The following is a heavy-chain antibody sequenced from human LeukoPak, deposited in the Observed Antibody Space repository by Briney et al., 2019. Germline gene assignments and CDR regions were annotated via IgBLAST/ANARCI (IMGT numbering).Heavy chain of an antibody. CDR3: ARDGLTHTYYDFWSGYNYYYYGMDV. V-gene: IGHV3-7*01. D-gene: IGHD3-3*01. Sequence: PGGSLRLSCAASGFTFSSYWMSWVRQAPGKGLXXXXXXXXXXXXXXXXDSVKGRFTISRDNAKNSLYLQMNSLRAEDTAVYYCARDGLTHTYYDFWSGYNYYYYGMDVWGQGTTVTVSS. CDR1: GFTFSSYW. J-gene: IGHJ6*02. CDR2: XXXXXXXX.